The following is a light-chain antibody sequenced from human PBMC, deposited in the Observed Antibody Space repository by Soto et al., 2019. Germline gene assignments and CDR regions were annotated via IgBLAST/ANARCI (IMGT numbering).Light chain of an antibody. CDR2: EVS. Sequence: QSVLTQPASVSGSPGQSITISCTGTSSDIGTYNYVSWYQHHPGKAPKLLIYEVSNRPSGVSNRFSGSKSGNTASLTISGLQAEDEADYYCSSYTSSDTLGVFGGETKLTVL. CDR1: SSDIGTYNY. V-gene: IGLV2-14*01. J-gene: IGLJ3*02. CDR3: SSYTSSDTLGV.